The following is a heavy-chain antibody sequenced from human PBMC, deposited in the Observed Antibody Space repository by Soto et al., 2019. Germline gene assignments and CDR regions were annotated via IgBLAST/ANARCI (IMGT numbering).Heavy chain of an antibody. Sequence: QIQRVRSGPEVKKPGSSVKVSCKASGGTLTNFGLSWVRQAPGQGLAGMGGIIPGLDTPNYARKFKARVTIMADESVGSIYMEMRRLRYEDTALYYCAIDKFDRPSYCSGGNCYGYHGLGVWGQGTTVTVSS. V-gene: IGHV1-69*01. CDR1: GGTLTNFG. J-gene: IGHJ6*02. D-gene: IGHD2-15*01. CDR2: IIPGLDTP. CDR3: AIDKFDRPSYCSGGNCYGYHGLGV.